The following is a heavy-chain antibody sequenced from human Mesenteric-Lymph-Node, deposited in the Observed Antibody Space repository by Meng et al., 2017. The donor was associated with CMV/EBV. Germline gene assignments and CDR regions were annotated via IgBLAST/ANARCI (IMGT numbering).Heavy chain of an antibody. Sequence: SVKVSCKASGGTFSSYAISWMRQAPGQGLEWMGGIIPILGIANYAQKFQGRVTITADKSTSTAYMELSSLRSEDTAVYYCARELSSHYGMDVWGQGTTVTVSS. D-gene: IGHD3-10*01. CDR3: ARELSSHYGMDV. CDR2: IIPILGIA. V-gene: IGHV1-69*10. J-gene: IGHJ6*02. CDR1: GGTFSSYA.